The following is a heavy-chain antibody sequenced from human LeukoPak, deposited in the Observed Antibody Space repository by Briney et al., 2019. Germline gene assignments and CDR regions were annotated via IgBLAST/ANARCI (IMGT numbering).Heavy chain of an antibody. CDR1: GFTFSNSW. V-gene: IGHV3-74*01. Sequence: GGSLRLSCAASGFTFSNSWLHWARQAPGRGLVWVSRINERGSSTSYADSVKGRFTISRDNAKSTLYLQMNNLRADDTAVYYCAGGRLVATSKAVAIDYWGQGTLVTVSS. J-gene: IGHJ4*02. D-gene: IGHD5-12*01. CDR3: AGGRLVATSKAVAIDY. CDR2: INERGSST.